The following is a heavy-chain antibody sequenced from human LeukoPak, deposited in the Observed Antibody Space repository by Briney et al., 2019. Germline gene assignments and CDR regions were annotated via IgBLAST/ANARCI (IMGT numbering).Heavy chain of an antibody. CDR3: ARVLVRDGYNLLDY. J-gene: IGHJ4*02. CDR2: IYYSGST. V-gene: IGHV4-59*01. CDR1: GGSISSYY. Sequence: SETLSLTCTVSGGSISSYYWSWIRQPPGKGLEWIGYIYYSGSTNYNPSLKSRVTISVDTSKNQFSLKLSSVTAADTAVYYCARVLVRDGYNLLDYWGQGTLVTVSS. D-gene: IGHD5-24*01.